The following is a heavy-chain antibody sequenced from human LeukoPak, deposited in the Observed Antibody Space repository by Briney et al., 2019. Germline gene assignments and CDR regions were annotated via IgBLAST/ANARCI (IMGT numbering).Heavy chain of an antibody. Sequence: GGSLRLSCAVSGITLSNYGMSWVRQAPGKGLEWVSLITGDGAGTYYEDSVRGRFTISRDNSKNSLYLIMNSLRTEDTALYYCTKGRVATVGGAKYAMDVWGQGTTVTVSS. J-gene: IGHJ6*02. CDR3: TKGRVATVGGAKYAMDV. CDR1: GITLSNYG. V-gene: IGHV3-43*02. D-gene: IGHD5-12*01. CDR2: ITGDGAGT.